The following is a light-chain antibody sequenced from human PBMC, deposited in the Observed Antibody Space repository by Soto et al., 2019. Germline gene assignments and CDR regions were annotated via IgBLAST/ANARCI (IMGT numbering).Light chain of an antibody. CDR3: ISYAGSDFYV. CDR1: SSDVGSYNY. CDR2: EVS. V-gene: IGLV2-8*01. J-gene: IGLJ1*01. Sequence: QSVLTQPPSASASPGQAVTISCTGTSSDVGSYNYVSWYQQHPGRAPKLMISEVSKRPSGVPDRFSGSKSGNTASLTVSRLQAEDEADYYCISYAGSDFYVFGTGTKVTVL.